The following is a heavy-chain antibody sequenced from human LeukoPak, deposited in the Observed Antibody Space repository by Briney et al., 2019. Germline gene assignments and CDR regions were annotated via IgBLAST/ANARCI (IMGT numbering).Heavy chain of an antibody. CDR1: GGSISSGSYY. CDR2: IYTSGST. D-gene: IGHD1-26*01. CDR3: ARDYSGSLA. J-gene: IGHJ5*02. V-gene: IGHV4-61*02. Sequence: PSQSLSLTCTVSGGSISSGSYYWGWIRQPAGKGLQWIGRIYTSGSTNYNPSLKSRVAISVDTSRNQFSLKLSSVTAADTAVYYCARDYSGSLAWGQGTSVTVSS.